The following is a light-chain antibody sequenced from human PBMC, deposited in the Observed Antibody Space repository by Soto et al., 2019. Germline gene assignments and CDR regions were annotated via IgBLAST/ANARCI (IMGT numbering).Light chain of an antibody. J-gene: IGKJ1*01. CDR2: GAS. V-gene: IGKV3-15*01. CDR1: QSVSSN. Sequence: EIVMTQSPATLSVSPGERATLSCRASQSVSSNLAWYQQKPGQAPRLLIYGASTRATGIPARFSGSGSGTEFTLTISSRQSKDFAVYYYQQYNNWPPWTFGQGTKVEIK. CDR3: QQYNNWPPWT.